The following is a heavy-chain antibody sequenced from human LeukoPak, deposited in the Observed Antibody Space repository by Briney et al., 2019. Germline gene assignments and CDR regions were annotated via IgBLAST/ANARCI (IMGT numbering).Heavy chain of an antibody. J-gene: IGHJ4*02. D-gene: IGHD3-16*01. CDR2: INHSGST. CDR1: GGSFSGYY. CDR3: ARSGLRRGSSDY. V-gene: IGHV4-34*01. Sequence: PSETLSLTCAVYGGSFSGYYWSWIRQPPGKGLEWIGEINHSGSTNYNPSLKSRVTISVDTSKNQFSLKLSSVTAADTAVYYCARSGLRRGSSDYWGQGTLVTVSS.